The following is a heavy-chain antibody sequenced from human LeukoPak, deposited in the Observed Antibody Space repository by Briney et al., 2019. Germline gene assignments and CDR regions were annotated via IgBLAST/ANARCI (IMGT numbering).Heavy chain of an antibody. V-gene: IGHV3-66*01. Sequence: PGGSLRLSCAASGFTVSSNYMSWVRQAPGKGLEWVSVIYSGGSTYYADSVKGRFTISRDNSKNTLYLQMNGLRAEDTAVYYCARGGEYSYGPDAFDIWGQGTMVTVSS. CDR2: IYSGGST. CDR1: GFTVSSNY. D-gene: IGHD5-18*01. CDR3: ARGGEYSYGPDAFDI. J-gene: IGHJ3*02.